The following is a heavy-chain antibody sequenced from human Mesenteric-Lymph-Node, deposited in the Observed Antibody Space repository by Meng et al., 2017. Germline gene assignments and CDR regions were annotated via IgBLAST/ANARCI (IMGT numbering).Heavy chain of an antibody. J-gene: IGHJ4*02. D-gene: IGHD6-13*01. CDR3: VHSLSSTWPYSFDY. V-gene: IGHV2-5*02. CDR2: IYWDDDK. CDR1: GFSLSTSGVG. Sequence: HITSTDSRSSLVQPTQTLSLTCTFSGFSLSTSGVGVGWIRQPPGKALEWLVVIYWDDDKRYSPSLKSRLTITKDTSKNQVVLTMTNMDPVDTATYYCVHSLSSTWPYSFDYWGRGTLVTVSS.